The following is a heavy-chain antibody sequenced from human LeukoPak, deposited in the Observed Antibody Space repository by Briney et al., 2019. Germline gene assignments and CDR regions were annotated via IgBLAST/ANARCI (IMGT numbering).Heavy chain of an antibody. V-gene: IGHV3-7*01. J-gene: IGHJ4*02. D-gene: IGHD6-13*01. CDR1: GLTFGKSW. CDR3: ARDYALYQQLGRTGFDY. Sequence: GGPLRPSCEASGLTFGKSWMTWFRKVPGKGRGWVANINKDGSEKHYVDSVKGRFTISRDNAKNSLFLQMNSLRAEDTAVYYCARDYALYQQLGRTGFDYWGQGTLVTVSS. CDR2: INKDGSEK.